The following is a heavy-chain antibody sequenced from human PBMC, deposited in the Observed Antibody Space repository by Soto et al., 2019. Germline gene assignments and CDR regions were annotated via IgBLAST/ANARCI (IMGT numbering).Heavy chain of an antibody. CDR1: GGTFSSYA. Sequence: SVKVSCKASGGTFSSYAISWVRQAPGQGLEWMGGIIPIFGTANYAQKFQGRVTITADESTSTAYMELSSLRSMDTAVYYCARNFIPEGGPYYYDSSGYYDYWGQGTLVTVSS. D-gene: IGHD3-22*01. CDR3: ARNFIPEGGPYYYDSSGYYDY. CDR2: IIPIFGTA. V-gene: IGHV1-69*13. J-gene: IGHJ4*02.